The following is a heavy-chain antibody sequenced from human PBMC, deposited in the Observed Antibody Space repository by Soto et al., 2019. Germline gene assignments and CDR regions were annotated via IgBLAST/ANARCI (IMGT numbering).Heavy chain of an antibody. CDR1: GFTFSSYA. J-gene: IGHJ3*02. V-gene: IGHV3-30-3*01. CDR2: ISYDGSNK. Sequence: QVQLVESGGGVVQPGRSLRLSCAASGFTFSSYAMHWVGQAPGKGLEWVAVISYDGSNKYYADCVKGRFIISRDKSKNTLYLQMNSLRAEDTAVYYCARDPSPFRRGDDFDIWGQGTMVTVSS. CDR3: ARDPSPFRRGDDFDI. D-gene: IGHD3-16*01.